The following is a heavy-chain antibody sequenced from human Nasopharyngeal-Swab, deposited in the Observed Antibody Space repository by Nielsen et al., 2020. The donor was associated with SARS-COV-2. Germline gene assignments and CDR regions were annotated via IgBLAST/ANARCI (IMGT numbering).Heavy chain of an antibody. Sequence: ASVKVSCKASGYTFTSYGISWVRQAPGQGLEWMGWISAYNGNTNYAQKLQGSVTMTTDTSTSTAHMELRSLRSDDTAVYYCARDWSGRAVAGIGSMYYFDYWGQGTLVTVSS. V-gene: IGHV1-18*01. CDR1: GYTFTSYG. CDR2: ISAYNGNT. D-gene: IGHD6-19*01. J-gene: IGHJ4*02. CDR3: ARDWSGRAVAGIGSMYYFDY.